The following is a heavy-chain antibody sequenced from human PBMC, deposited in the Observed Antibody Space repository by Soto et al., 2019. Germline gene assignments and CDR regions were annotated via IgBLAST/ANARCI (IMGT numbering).Heavy chain of an antibody. Sequence: GGSLRLSCAASGFTFSNYGMHWVRQAPGKGLEWVAVISYDGSNNYYADSVKGRFTISRDNSKYTLSLQMISLRAEDTAVYYCAKDLRATTVTSPYFYYYYMDVWGKGTTVTAP. CDR3: AKDLRATTVTSPYFYYYYMDV. J-gene: IGHJ6*03. D-gene: IGHD4-17*01. V-gene: IGHV3-30*18. CDR1: GFTFSNYG. CDR2: ISYDGSNN.